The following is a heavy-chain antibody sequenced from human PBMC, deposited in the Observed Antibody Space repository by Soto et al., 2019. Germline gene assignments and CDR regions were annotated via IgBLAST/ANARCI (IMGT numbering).Heavy chain of an antibody. V-gene: IGHV4-30-4*01. CDR1: GGSISSGDYY. D-gene: IGHD3-10*01. CDR3: ARFYGSGSTTFDY. Sequence: QVQLQESGPGLVKPSQTLSLTCTVSGGSISSGDYYWSWIRQTPGKGLEWIGYIDYSGSTYYIPSIESRVTTSVASSKTQFSLKLSSVTAAVTAVYYCARFYGSGSTTFDYWGQGTLVTVFS. J-gene: IGHJ4*02. CDR2: IDYSGST.